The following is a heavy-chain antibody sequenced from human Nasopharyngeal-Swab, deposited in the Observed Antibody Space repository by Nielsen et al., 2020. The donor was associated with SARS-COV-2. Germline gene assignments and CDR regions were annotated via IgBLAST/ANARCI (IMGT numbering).Heavy chain of an antibody. Sequence: LRLSCTVSSGSISSSSYYWGWIRQPPGKGLEWIGSIYYSGSTNYNPSLKSRVTISKDTSKNQFSLNLNSVTAADTAVYYCATHPRGQLDPFDYWGQGSLVTVSS. D-gene: IGHD6-13*01. CDR1: SGSISSSSYY. CDR2: IYYSGST. J-gene: IGHJ4*02. CDR3: ATHPRGQLDPFDY. V-gene: IGHV4-39*01.